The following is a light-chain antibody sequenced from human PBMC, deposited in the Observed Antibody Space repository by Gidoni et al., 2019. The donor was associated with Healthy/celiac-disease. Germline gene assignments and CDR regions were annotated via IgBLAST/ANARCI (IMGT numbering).Light chain of an antibody. CDR1: QSLLHSNGYNY. J-gene: IGKJ3*01. CDR2: LGS. Sequence: DIVMTQFPLSLHVTPGEPASIPCRSSQSLLHSNGYNYLDLYLQKPGQSPQLLIYLGSNRASGVPDRFSGSGSGTDFTLKSSKVEAEDVGVYYCMQALQTPRTFGPGTKVDIK. CDR3: MQALQTPRT. V-gene: IGKV2-28*01.